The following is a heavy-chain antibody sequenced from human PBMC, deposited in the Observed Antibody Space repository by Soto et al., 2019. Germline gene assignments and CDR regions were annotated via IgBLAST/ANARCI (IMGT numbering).Heavy chain of an antibody. D-gene: IGHD3-10*01. Sequence: GSLRLGGPASGFTVINYAMKWVRQAPGKGLEWVSGISGSSDNTFYADSVKGRFTISRDNSKSTLFLQMNSLRAEDTALYYCAKDSDAKRGPDYWGQGTLVTVSS. CDR1: GFTVINYA. CDR3: AKDSDAKRGPDY. J-gene: IGHJ4*02. V-gene: IGHV3-23*01. CDR2: ISGSSDNT.